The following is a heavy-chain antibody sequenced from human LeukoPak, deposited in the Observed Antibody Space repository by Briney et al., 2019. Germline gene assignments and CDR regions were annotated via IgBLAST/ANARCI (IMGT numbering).Heavy chain of an antibody. D-gene: IGHD3-10*01. Sequence: ASVKVSCKASGYTFTSYAMNWVRQAPGQGLEWMGWINTNTGNPTYAQGFTGRFVFSLDTSVSTAYLQISSLKAEDTAVYYCASRMVREISDAFDIWGQGTMVTLSS. CDR2: INTNTGNP. CDR3: ASRMVREISDAFDI. CDR1: GYTFTSYA. V-gene: IGHV7-4-1*02. J-gene: IGHJ3*02.